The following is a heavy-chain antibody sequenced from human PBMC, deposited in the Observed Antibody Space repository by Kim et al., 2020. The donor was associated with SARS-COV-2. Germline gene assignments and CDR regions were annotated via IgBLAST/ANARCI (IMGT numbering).Heavy chain of an antibody. Sequence: GRTNYNPSLKSRVTISVDKSKNQFSLKLSSVTAADTAVYYCAGHSGSYHKWGQGTLVTVSS. D-gene: IGHD1-26*01. V-gene: IGHV4-4*02. J-gene: IGHJ4*02. CDR2: GRT. CDR3: AGHSGSYHK.